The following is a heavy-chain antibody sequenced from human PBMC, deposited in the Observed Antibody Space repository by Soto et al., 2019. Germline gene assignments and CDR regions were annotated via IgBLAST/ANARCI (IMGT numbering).Heavy chain of an antibody. V-gene: IGHV3-73*02. D-gene: IGHD3-16*01. CDR1: GFSLSGST. J-gene: IGHJ6*02. CDR2: IRSNPNSFAT. CDR3: TRPDLHHWDGMDV. Sequence: EVQLVESGGGLVQPGGSLKLSCVASGFSLSGSTVHWVRQASGKGLEWVGRIRSNPNSFATAYAASVKGRFVLSRDDSKNTAYLQMDSLKTDDTAVYYCTRPDLHHWDGMDVWGRGTTVTVSS.